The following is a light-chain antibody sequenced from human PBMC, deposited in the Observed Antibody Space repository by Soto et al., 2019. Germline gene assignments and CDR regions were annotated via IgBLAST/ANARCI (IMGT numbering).Light chain of an antibody. V-gene: IGLV2-8*01. Sequence: QSALTQPTSASGSPGQSVTISCTGTSSDVGIFNYVSWYPQHPDQAPKLLIFEVNKRTSAVPDRFSASKSGNTASLTVSGLQSEAEADDYCCSYAGSNTVIFGGGTQLTVL. CDR2: EVN. CDR3: CSYAGSNTVI. J-gene: IGLJ2*01. CDR1: SSDVGIFNY.